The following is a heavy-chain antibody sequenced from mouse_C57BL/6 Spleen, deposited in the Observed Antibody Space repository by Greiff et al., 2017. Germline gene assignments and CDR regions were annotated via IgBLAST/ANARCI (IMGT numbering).Heavy chain of an antibody. V-gene: IGHV1-39*01. D-gene: IGHD1-1*01. Sequence: VHVKQSGPELVKPGASVKISCKASGYSFTDYNMNWVKQSNGKSLEWIGVINPNYGTTSYNQKFKGKATLTVDQSSSTAYMQLNSLTSEDSAVYYCATGYGSSYFDYWGQGTTLTVSS. CDR2: INPNYGTT. CDR1: GYSFTDYN. J-gene: IGHJ2*01. CDR3: ATGYGSSYFDY.